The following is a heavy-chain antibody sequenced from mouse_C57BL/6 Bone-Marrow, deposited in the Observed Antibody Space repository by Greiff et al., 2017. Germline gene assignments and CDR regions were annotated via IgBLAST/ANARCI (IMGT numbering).Heavy chain of an antibody. V-gene: IGHV3-5*01. CDR2: IYYSGTI. Sequence: EVQLQESGPGLVKPSQTVFLTCTVTGISITTGYYRWSWIRQFPGNKLEWIGYIYYSGTITYNPSLTSRTTITRDTPKNQFFLEMNSLTAEDTATYYYARDHEYGSRNYAMEDWGQGTSVTVAS. CDR1: GISITTGYYR. D-gene: IGHD1-1*01. CDR3: ARDHEYGSRNYAMED. J-gene: IGHJ4*01.